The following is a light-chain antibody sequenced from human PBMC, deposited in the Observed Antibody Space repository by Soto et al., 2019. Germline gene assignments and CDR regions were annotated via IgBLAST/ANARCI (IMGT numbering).Light chain of an antibody. J-gene: IGLJ1*01. Sequence: QSALTQPASVSGSPGQSITISCTGTSSDGGGYNYVSWYQQHPGKAPKLMIYDVSNRPSGVSNRFSGSTPGNTASLTISGLQAEDEGDYYCSSYTSSSTGYVFGTGTKVTGL. CDR3: SSYTSSSTGYV. CDR2: DVS. CDR1: SSDGGGYNY. V-gene: IGLV2-14*01.